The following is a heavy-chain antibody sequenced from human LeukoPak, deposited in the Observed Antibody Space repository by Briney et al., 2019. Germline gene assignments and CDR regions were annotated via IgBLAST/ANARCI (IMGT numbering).Heavy chain of an antibody. Sequence: GGSLRLSCAASGFTFSRYEMNWVRQAPGKGLEWVSYISRSGDTIYFADSVKVRFTISRDNAKNSLYLQMSSLRAEDTAVYYCARDYASDYWGQGTLVTVSS. D-gene: IGHD3-10*01. J-gene: IGHJ4*02. CDR1: GFTFSRYE. CDR3: ARDYASDY. CDR2: ISRSGDTI. V-gene: IGHV3-48*03.